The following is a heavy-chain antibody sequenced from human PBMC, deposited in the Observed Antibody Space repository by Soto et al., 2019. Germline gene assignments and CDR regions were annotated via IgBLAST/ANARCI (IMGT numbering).Heavy chain of an antibody. CDR2: ISGSGGST. D-gene: IGHD3-22*01. CDR1: GFTFSSYA. Sequence: PVGSLRLSCAASGFTFSSYAMSWVRQAPGKGLEWVSAISGSGGSTYYADSVKGRFTISRDNSKNTLYLQMNSLRAEDTAVYYCAKSVYYYDSSGYYSWGQGTMVTVSS. J-gene: IGHJ3*01. CDR3: AKSVYYYDSSGYYS. V-gene: IGHV3-23*01.